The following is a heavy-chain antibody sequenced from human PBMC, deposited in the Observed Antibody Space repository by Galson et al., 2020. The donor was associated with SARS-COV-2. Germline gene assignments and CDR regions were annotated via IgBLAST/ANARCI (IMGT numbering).Heavy chain of an antibody. Sequence: GGSLRLSCAASGFTFSSYAMSWVRQAPGKGLEWVSAISGSGGSTYYADSVKGRFTISRDNSKNTLYLQMNSLRAEDTAVYYCAKHYGSGSWGWEYYYGMDVWGQGTTVTVSS. CDR1: GFTFSSYA. CDR2: ISGSGGST. D-gene: IGHD3-10*01. V-gene: IGHV3-23*01. J-gene: IGHJ6*02. CDR3: AKHYGSGSWGWEYYYGMDV.